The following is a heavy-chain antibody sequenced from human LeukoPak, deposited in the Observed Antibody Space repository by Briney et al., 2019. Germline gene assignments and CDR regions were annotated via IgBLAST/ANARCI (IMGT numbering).Heavy chain of an antibody. J-gene: IGHJ4*02. CDR1: GGSISSYY. CDR3: ARGPGYCSSTSCYRFDY. CDR2: IYTSGST. Sequence: SETLSLTCTVSGGSISSYYWSWIRQPAGKGLEWIGRIYTSGSTNYNPSLKSRVTMSVDTSKNQFSLKLSSVTAADTAVYYCARGPGYCSSTSCYRFDYWGQGTLVTVSS. V-gene: IGHV4-4*07. D-gene: IGHD2-2*01.